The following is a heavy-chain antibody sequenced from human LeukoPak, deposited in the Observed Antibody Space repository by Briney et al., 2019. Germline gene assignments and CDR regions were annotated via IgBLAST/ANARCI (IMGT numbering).Heavy chain of an antibody. CDR3: ARDRPYGSGKDRFDY. D-gene: IGHD3-10*01. Sequence: ASVKVSCKASGYIFASYYMHWVRQAPGQGLEWMGIINPGGGSTNYAQKFQDRVTMTRDTSISTAYMELSRLRSDDTAVYYCARDRPYGSGKDRFDYWGQGTLVTVSS. CDR2: INPGGGST. V-gene: IGHV1-46*01. J-gene: IGHJ4*02. CDR1: GYIFASYY.